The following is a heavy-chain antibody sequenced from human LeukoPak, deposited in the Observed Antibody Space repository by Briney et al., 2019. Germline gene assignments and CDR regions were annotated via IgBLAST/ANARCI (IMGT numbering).Heavy chain of an antibody. D-gene: IGHD3/OR15-3a*01. CDR2: IRFDGS. CDR3: TREDWDLDS. J-gene: IGHJ4*02. Sequence: GGSLRLSCAASGFIFRQYAIHWVRQAPGKGLEWVACIRFDGSKYGDSVKGRFTISRDNSNNMAYLEMDSQRKEDTAVYYSTREDWDLDSWGQGTLVTVSS. V-gene: IGHV3-30*02. CDR1: GFIFRQYA.